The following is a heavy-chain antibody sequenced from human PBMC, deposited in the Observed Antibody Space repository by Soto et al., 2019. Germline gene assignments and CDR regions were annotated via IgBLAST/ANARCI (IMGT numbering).Heavy chain of an antibody. V-gene: IGHV4-39*01. Sequence: SETLSLTCTVAGGSVSTSRFFWGWIRQPPGEGLEWIGTIYFSGNTYYNPSLRSRVTISVDTSQNQFSLQLSSVTAADTAVYYCAIVPLTSCSGGSCSSARYSAIDYWGQGTLVTVSS. CDR3: AIVPLTSCSGGSCSSARYSAIDY. J-gene: IGHJ4*02. CDR1: GGSVSTSRFF. D-gene: IGHD2-15*01. CDR2: IYFSGNT.